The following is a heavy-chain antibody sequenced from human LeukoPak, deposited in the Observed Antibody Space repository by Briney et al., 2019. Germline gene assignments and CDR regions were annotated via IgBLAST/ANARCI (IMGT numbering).Heavy chain of an antibody. D-gene: IGHD3-22*01. J-gene: IGHJ4*02. CDR1: GYTFTSYG. Sequence: GASVKVSCKASGYTFTSYGITWVRQAPGQGLEWMGWISAYNGNTNYAQKLQGRVTMTTDTSTSTAYMELRSLRSDDTAVYYCARAGRYYYDSSGYYVDYWGQGTLVTVSS. CDR2: ISAYNGNT. V-gene: IGHV1-18*01. CDR3: ARAGRYYYDSSGYYVDY.